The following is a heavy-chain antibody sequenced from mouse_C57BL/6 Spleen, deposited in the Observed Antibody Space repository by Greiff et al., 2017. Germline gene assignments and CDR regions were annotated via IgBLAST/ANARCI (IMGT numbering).Heavy chain of an antibody. CDR3: AFYYYGSSSYWYFDV. D-gene: IGHD1-1*01. V-gene: IGHV1-81*01. CDR2: IYPRSGNT. Sequence: VQLQESGAELARPGASVKLSCKASGYTFTSYGISWVKQRTGQGLEWIGEIYPRSGNTYYNEKFKGKATLTADKSSSTAYMELRSLTSEDSAVYFCAFYYYGSSSYWYFDVWGTGTTVTVSS. J-gene: IGHJ1*03. CDR1: GYTFTSYG.